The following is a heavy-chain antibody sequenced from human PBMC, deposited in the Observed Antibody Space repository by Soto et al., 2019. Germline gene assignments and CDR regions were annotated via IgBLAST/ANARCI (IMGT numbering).Heavy chain of an antibody. CDR2: ISSSTTTI. J-gene: IGHJ6*03. D-gene: IGHD3-10*01. CDR3: ARVAMVRGVSYYYYYMDV. Sequence: PGESLKISCAASGFTLSTYSMNWVRQAPGKGLEWVSYISSSTTTIYYADSVKGRFTISKDDAKNSLYLQMNSLRDEDTAVYYCARVAMVRGVSYYYYYMDVWGKGTTVTVSS. CDR1: GFTLSTYS. V-gene: IGHV3-48*02.